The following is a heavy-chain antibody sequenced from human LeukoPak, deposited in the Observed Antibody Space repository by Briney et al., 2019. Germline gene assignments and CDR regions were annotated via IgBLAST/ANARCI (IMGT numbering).Heavy chain of an antibody. CDR3: ARDYPYVGYSGYAPFDY. V-gene: IGHV1-69*13. Sequence: SVKVSCKASGGTFSSYAISWVRQAPGQGLEWMGGIIPIFGTANYAQKFQGRVTITADESTSTAYMELSSLGSEDTAVYYCARDYPYVGYSGYAPFDYWGQGTLVTVSS. D-gene: IGHD5-12*01. J-gene: IGHJ4*02. CDR2: IIPIFGTA. CDR1: GGTFSSYA.